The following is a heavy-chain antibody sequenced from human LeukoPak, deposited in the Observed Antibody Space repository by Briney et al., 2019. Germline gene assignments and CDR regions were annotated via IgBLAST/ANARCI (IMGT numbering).Heavy chain of an antibody. Sequence: GGSLRLSRAASGFTFSDYHMSWIRQAPGKGLEWVSYISSSGSTIYYADSVKGRFTISRGNAKNSLYLQMNSLRAEDTAVYYCARVDGSLRYFDWLLSTLFDYWGQGTLVTVSS. CDR3: ARVDGSLRYFDWLLSTLFDY. V-gene: IGHV3-11*01. CDR2: ISSSGSTI. CDR1: GFTFSDYH. D-gene: IGHD3-9*01. J-gene: IGHJ4*02.